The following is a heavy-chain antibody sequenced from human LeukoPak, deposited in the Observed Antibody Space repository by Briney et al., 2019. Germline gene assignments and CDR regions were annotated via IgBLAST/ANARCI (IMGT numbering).Heavy chain of an antibody. D-gene: IGHD2-15*01. V-gene: IGHV4-38-2*02. CDR3: ARAHPLVGIVVVVAARGYFDY. CDR1: GYSISSAYF. Sequence: PSETLSLTCTVSGYSISSAYFWGWIRQPPGKGLEWIGSINHSGTTYYNPSLKSRVTISVDTSNNQFSLRLSSVTAADTAVYYCARAHPLVGIVVVVAARGYFDYWGQGTLVTVSS. J-gene: IGHJ4*02. CDR2: INHSGTT.